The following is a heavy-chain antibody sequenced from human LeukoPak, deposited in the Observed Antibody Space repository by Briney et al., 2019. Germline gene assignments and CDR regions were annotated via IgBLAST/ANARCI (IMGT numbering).Heavy chain of an antibody. J-gene: IGHJ4*02. D-gene: IGHD5-12*01. CDR2: ITSTSSYT. CDR1: GFTFSDYY. V-gene: IGHV3-11*03. Sequence: GGSLRLSCAASGFTFSDYYMSWIRQAPGKGLEWVSYITSTSSYTNYADSVKGRFTISRDNAKNSLYLQMNSLRAEDTAVYYCATLSSAYDYFDYWGQGTPVTVSS. CDR3: ATLSSAYDYFDY.